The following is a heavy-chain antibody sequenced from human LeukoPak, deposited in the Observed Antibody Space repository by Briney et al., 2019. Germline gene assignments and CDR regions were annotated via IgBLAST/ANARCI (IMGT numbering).Heavy chain of an antibody. CDR2: ISYDGSYK. D-gene: IGHD1-26*01. V-gene: IGHV3-30*04. Sequence: GGSLRLSCAASGFNFSSYAMHWVRQAPGKGLEWVAVISYDGSYKYYADSVKGRFTISRDNSENTLHLQMNSLRVEDTAVYYCARAPSVGATTLDYWGQGTLVTVSS. CDR3: ARAPSVGATTLDY. J-gene: IGHJ4*02. CDR1: GFNFSSYA.